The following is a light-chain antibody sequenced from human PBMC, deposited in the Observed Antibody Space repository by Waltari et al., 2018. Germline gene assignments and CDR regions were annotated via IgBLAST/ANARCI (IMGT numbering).Light chain of an antibody. V-gene: IGKV1-16*01. J-gene: IGKJ2*03. CDR3: QQYNSAPYS. CDR2: YAS. Sequence: DIQMTQSPSYLSAYVGDTVTITCRASQDISSYLAWYQQKPGKAQKPLIYYASNLESGVPSMFSGSGSGTEFTHTISGLQPEHIGTYYCQQYNSAPYSFGQGTKVEI. CDR1: QDISSY.